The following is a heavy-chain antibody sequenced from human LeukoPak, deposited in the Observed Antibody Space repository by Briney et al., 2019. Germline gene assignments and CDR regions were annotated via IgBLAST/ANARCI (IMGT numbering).Heavy chain of an antibody. V-gene: IGHV3-43*02. CDR3: AKALDYYYDSSGYGTFDY. J-gene: IGHJ4*02. CDR1: GFTFNSYA. CDR2: ISGDGGST. Sequence: GGSLRLSCVASGFTFNSYAMSWVRQAPGKGLEWVSLISGDGGSTYYADSVKGRFTISRDNSKNSLYLQMNSLRTEDTALYYCAKALDYYYDSSGYGTFDYWGQGTLVTVSS. D-gene: IGHD3-22*01.